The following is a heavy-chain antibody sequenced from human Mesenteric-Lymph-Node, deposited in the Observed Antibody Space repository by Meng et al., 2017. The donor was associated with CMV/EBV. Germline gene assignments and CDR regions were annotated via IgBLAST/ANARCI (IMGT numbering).Heavy chain of an antibody. Sequence: CKASGYTFTTYGIRWVRQAPGQGLEWMGWISTYNGNTNYAQKLQGRVTMTTDTSTSTAYMELRSLRSDDTAVYYCARDPGSGRGFDYWGQGTLVTVSS. CDR2: ISTYNGNT. CDR1: GYTFTTYG. D-gene: IGHD3-10*01. J-gene: IGHJ4*02. V-gene: IGHV1-18*01. CDR3: ARDPGSGRGFDY.